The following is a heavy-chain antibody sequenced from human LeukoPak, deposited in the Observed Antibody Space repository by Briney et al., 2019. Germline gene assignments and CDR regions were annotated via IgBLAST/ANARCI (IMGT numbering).Heavy chain of an antibody. Sequence: PSETLSLTCTVSGASITNYYWSWIRQSAGKGLEWIGYIYYSGSTNYNPSLKSRVTISVDTSKNQFSLKLSSVTAADTAVYYCARRGGVAGQIDYWGQGTLVTVSS. D-gene: IGHD6-19*01. V-gene: IGHV4-59*01. J-gene: IGHJ4*02. CDR1: GASITNYY. CDR2: IYYSGST. CDR3: ARRGGVAGQIDY.